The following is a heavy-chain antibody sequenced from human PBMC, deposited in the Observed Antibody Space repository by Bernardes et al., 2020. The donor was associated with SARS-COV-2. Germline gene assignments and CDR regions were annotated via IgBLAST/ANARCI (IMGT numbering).Heavy chain of an antibody. CDR3: ARNNITSGYSGYDV. J-gene: IGHJ4*02. V-gene: IGHV3-30*03. Sequence: GGSLRLSCAASGFTFSSYGMHWVRQAPGKGLEWVSVISYGGSSKYYADSVKGRFTISRDNSKNTLYLQMNSLRAEDTAVYYCARNNITSGYSGYDVWGQGTLVTVSS. CDR1: GFTFSSYG. D-gene: IGHD5-12*01. CDR2: ISYGGSSK.